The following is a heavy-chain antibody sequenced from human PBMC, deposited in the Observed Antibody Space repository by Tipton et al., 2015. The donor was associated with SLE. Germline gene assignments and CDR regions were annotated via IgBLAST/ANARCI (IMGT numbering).Heavy chain of an antibody. CDR1: GGSISSGDYY. V-gene: IGHV4-30-4*01. CDR2: IYYSGST. Sequence: TLSLTCTVSGGSISSGDYYWSWIRQPPGKGLEWIGYIYYSGSTYYNPSLKSRVIISVDTSKNQFSLKLSSVTAADTAVYYCARRQEQLVRGYFDYWGQGTLVTVSS. J-gene: IGHJ4*02. CDR3: ARRQEQLVRGYFDY. D-gene: IGHD6-6*01.